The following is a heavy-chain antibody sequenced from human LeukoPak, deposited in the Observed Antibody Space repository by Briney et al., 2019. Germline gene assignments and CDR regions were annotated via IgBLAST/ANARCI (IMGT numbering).Heavy chain of an antibody. V-gene: IGHV1-69*01. CDR1: GGTFSSYA. Sequence: SVKVSCKASGGTFSSYAISWVRQAPGQGLEWVGGIIPIFGTANYAQKFQGRVTITADESTSTAYMELSSLRSEDTAVYYCARYDYYGSGSYSFDPWGQGTLVTVSS. CDR3: ARYDYYGSGSYSFDP. J-gene: IGHJ5*02. D-gene: IGHD3-10*01. CDR2: IIPIFGTA.